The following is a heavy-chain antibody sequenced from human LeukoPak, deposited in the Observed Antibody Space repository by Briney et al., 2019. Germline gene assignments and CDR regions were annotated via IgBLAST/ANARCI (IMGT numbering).Heavy chain of an antibody. Sequence: GGSLRLSCAASGFTVSSNYMTWVRQAPGKGLEWVSVIYSGGSTYYADTVKGRFTISRDNSKNTLYLQLNSLRAEDTAVYSCAKGSSGSSYSSLNYWGHRTLVTVSS. CDR1: GFTVSSNY. V-gene: IGHV3-53*01. CDR3: AKGSSGSSYSSLNY. D-gene: IGHD2-15*01. J-gene: IGHJ4*01. CDR2: IYSGGST.